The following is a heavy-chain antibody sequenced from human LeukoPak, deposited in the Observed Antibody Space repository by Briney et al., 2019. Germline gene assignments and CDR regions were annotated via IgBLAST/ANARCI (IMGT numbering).Heavy chain of an antibody. V-gene: IGHV3-21*01. Sequence: NPGGSLRLSCAGSGFTFSSYSMNWLRQAPGKGLEWVSSISSSSSNIYYADSVKGRFTISRDNAKNSLYLQMNSLRAEDTAVYYCARALRPGSYHNWFDPWGQGTLVTVSS. CDR3: ARALRPGSYHNWFDP. D-gene: IGHD3-10*01. CDR2: ISSSSSNI. CDR1: GFTFSSYS. J-gene: IGHJ5*02.